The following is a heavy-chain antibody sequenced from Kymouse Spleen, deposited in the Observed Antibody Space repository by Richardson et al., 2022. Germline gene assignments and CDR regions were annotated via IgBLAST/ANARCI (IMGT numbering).Heavy chain of an antibody. CDR3: ARGVGAKGWFDP. CDR2: IGTAGDT. Sequence: EVQLVESGGGLVQPGGSLRLSCAASGFTFSSYDMHWVRQATGKGLEWVSAIGTAGDTYYPGSVKGRFTISRENAKNSLYLQMNSLRAGDTAVYYCARGVGAKGWFDPWGQGTLVTVSS. V-gene: IGHV3-13*01. J-gene: IGHJ5*02. CDR1: GFTFSSYD. D-gene: IGHD1-26*01.